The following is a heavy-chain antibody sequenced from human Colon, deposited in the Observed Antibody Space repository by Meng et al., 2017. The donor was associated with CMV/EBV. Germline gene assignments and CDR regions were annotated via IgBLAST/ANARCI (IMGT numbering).Heavy chain of an antibody. CDR1: GFTFSSYA. Sequence: GESLKISCAASGFTFSSYAMSWVRQAPGKGLEWVSAISGSGGSTYYADSVKGRFTISRDNSKNTLSLQMNSLRPEDTAVFFCARFGVNKPFDYWGQGTLVTVSS. CDR2: ISGSGGST. J-gene: IGHJ4*02. V-gene: IGHV3-23*01. D-gene: IGHD3-10*01. CDR3: ARFGVNKPFDY.